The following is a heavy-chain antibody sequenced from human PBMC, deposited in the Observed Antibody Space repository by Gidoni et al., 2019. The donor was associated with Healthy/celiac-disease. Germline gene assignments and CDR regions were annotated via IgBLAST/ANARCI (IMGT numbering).Heavy chain of an antibody. Sequence: QVQLQESGPGLVKPSETLSLTCTVSGGSISSYYWSWIRQPPGKGLEWIGYIYYRGSTNYNPSLKSRVTISVDTSKNQFSLKLSSVTAADTAVYYCARLRFSWYFDLWGRGTLVTVSS. J-gene: IGHJ2*01. CDR2: IYYRGST. CDR3: ARLRFSWYFDL. V-gene: IGHV4-59*01. CDR1: GGSISSYY. D-gene: IGHD3-3*01.